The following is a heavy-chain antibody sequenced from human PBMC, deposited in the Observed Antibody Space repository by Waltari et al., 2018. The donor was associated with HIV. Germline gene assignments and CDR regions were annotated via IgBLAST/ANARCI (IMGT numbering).Heavy chain of an antibody. D-gene: IGHD2-2*01. CDR3: ARVLAGSTSSNWFDP. J-gene: IGHJ5*02. V-gene: IGHV4-38-2*01. CDR2: IYHSGST. Sequence: QVQLQESGPGLVKPSETLSLTCAVSGYSISSGYYWGWIRQPPGKGLEWIGNIYHSGSTYDNPSLKSRVTISVDTSKNQFSLKLSSVTAADTAVYYCARVLAGSTSSNWFDPWGQGTLVTVSS. CDR1: GYSISSGYY.